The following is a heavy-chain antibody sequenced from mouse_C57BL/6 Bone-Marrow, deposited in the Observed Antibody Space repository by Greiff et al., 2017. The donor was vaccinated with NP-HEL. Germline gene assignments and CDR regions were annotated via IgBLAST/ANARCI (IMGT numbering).Heavy chain of an antibody. Sequence: QSCKASGYTFTSYWMHWVKQRPGRGLEWIGRIDPNSGGTKYNEKFKSKATLTVDKPSSTAYRQLSSLTSEDAAVDYCARSGYYGSSYDYWGKGTTLTVSS. CDR1: GYTFTSYW. CDR2: IDPNSGGT. D-gene: IGHD1-1*01. V-gene: IGHV1-72*01. J-gene: IGHJ2*01. CDR3: ARSGYYGSSYDY.